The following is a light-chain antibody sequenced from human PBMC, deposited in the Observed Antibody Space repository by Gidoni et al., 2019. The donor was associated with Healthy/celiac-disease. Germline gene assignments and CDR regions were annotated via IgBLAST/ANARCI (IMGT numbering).Light chain of an antibody. CDR3: SSYTSSSTVV. J-gene: IGLJ2*01. CDR2: EVS. CDR1: SSDVGGYNY. Sequence: QSALTQPASVSGSPGQSITISCTGTSSDVGGYNYVSWYQQHSGKAPKLMIYEVSNRPSGVSNRFSGAKSGNTASLNISGLQAEDEADYYCSSYTSSSTVVFGGGNKLTVL. V-gene: IGLV2-14*01.